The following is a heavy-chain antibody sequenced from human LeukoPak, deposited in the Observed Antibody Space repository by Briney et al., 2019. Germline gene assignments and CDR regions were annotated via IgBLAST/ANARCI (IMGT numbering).Heavy chain of an antibody. Sequence: SGGPLRVSCAASGFTFSSYAMHWVRQAPGKGLEWVSGISGSGSSTYYADSVKGRFSISRDNSKNTLYLQMNSLRAEDTAEYYCAKTLEGGKGFWGQGTQVTVSS. J-gene: IGHJ4*02. CDR3: AKTLEGGKGF. CDR2: ISGSGSST. D-gene: IGHD1-1*01. V-gene: IGHV3-23*01. CDR1: GFTFSSYA.